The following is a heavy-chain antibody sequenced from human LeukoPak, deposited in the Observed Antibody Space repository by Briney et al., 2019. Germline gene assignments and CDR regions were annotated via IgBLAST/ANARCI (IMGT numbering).Heavy chain of an antibody. J-gene: IGHJ4*02. CDR3: ARDPVSYGSRWYFDY. CDR2: ISAYNGNT. Sequence: ASVKVSCKASGYTFTSYGISWVRQAPGQGLEWMGWISAYNGNTNYAQKFQGRVTMTRDTSTSTVYMELSSLRSEDTAVYYCARDPVSYGSRWYFDYWGQGTLVTVSS. V-gene: IGHV1-18*01. CDR1: GYTFTSYG. D-gene: IGHD5-18*01.